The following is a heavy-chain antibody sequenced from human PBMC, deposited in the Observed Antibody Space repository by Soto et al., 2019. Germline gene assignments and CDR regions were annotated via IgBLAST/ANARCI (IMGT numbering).Heavy chain of an antibody. D-gene: IGHD3-22*01. J-gene: IGHJ4*02. Sequence: GGYLRLSCASSGFTFSTYGMDWVRQAPGKGLEWVAVISYDGSNIYYADSVKGRFTISRDNSESTLYLQMNSLRAEDTAVYYCPSTTILVIIWGQGTLVTVSS. CDR3: PSTTILVII. CDR2: ISYDGSNI. V-gene: IGHV3-30*03. CDR1: GFTFSTYG.